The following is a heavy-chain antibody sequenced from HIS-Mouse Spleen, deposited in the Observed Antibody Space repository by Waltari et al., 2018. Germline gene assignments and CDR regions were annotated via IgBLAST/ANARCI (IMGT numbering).Heavy chain of an antibody. CDR1: GGSISSSSYY. D-gene: IGHD6-13*01. CDR2: IYYSGST. J-gene: IGHJ2*01. Sequence: QLQLQESGPGLVKPSETLSLTCTVSGGSISSSSYYWGWIRQHPGKGLEWIGSIYYSGSTSYNPSLKIRVTISVDTSKNQFSLKLSSVTAADTAVYYCAREIPYSSSWYDWYFDLWGRGTLVTVSS. V-gene: IGHV4-39*07. CDR3: AREIPYSSSWYDWYFDL.